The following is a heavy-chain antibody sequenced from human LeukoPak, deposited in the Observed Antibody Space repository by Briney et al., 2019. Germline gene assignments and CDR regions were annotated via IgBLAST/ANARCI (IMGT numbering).Heavy chain of an antibody. CDR1: GGSISSSSYY. V-gene: IGHV4-39*01. Sequence: PSETLSLTCTVSGGSISSSSYYWGWVRQPPGKALEWIGNIFYSGSTYYSPSLKSRVTISVDTSKNQFSLKLSSVTAADTAVYYCARNRYYYGSGSYGVPNWFDPWGQGTLVTVSS. D-gene: IGHD3-10*01. CDR3: ARNRYYYGSGSYGVPNWFDP. CDR2: IFYSGST. J-gene: IGHJ5*02.